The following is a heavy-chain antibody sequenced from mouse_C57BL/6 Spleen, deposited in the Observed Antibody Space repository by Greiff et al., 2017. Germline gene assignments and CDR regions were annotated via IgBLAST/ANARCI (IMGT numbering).Heavy chain of an antibody. CDR3: ARSDDDYYHVYFDY. Sequence: QVQLQQPGAELVRPGSSVKLSCKASGYTFTSYWMHWVKQRPIQGLEWIGNIDPSDSETHYNQKFKDKATLTVDKSSSTAYMQLSSLTSEDSAVYFCARSDDDYYHVYFDYWGQGTTRTVSS. CDR1: GYTFTSYW. J-gene: IGHJ2*01. CDR2: IDPSDSET. V-gene: IGHV1-52*01. D-gene: IGHD2-3*01.